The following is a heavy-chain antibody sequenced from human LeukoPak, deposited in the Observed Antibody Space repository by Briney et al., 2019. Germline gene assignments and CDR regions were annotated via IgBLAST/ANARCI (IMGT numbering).Heavy chain of an antibody. V-gene: IGHV6-1*01. J-gene: IGHJ4*02. D-gene: IGHD3-16*01. Sequence: SQTLSLTCAISGDTVSSNSAAWNWIRQSPSRGLEWLGRTNYRSKWYDDYAQSVKSRITINPDTSKNQFSLQLNSVTAEDTAVYYCARGGWGRFDSWGQGTLVTVFS. CDR1: GDTVSSNSAA. CDR2: TNYRSKWYD. CDR3: ARGGWGRFDS.